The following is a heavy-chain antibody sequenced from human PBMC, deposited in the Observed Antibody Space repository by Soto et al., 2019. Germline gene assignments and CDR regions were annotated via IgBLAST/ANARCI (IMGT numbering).Heavy chain of an antibody. CDR1: GYTLTELS. Sequence: ASVKVSCKVSGYTLTELSMHWVRQAPGKGLEWMGGFDPEDGETIYAQKFQGRVTMTEDTSTDTAYMELSSLRSEDTAVYYCATGSSTPIAAAGTDYYYGMDVWGQGTTVTVSS. CDR2: FDPEDGET. J-gene: IGHJ6*02. D-gene: IGHD6-13*01. CDR3: ATGSSTPIAAAGTDYYYGMDV. V-gene: IGHV1-24*01.